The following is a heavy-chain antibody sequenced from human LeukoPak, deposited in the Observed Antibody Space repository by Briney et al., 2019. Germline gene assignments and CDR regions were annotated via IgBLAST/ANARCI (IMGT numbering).Heavy chain of an antibody. Sequence: GGSLRLSCAASGFTFSSYSMNWVRQAPGKGLEWVSSISSSSSYIYYADSVKGRFTISRDNAKNSLYLQMNSLRAEDTAVYYCARDTPNYYGSGTHHYWGQGTLVLVSS. CDR2: ISSSSSYI. V-gene: IGHV3-21*01. CDR3: ARDTPNYYGSGTHHY. CDR1: GFTFSSYS. J-gene: IGHJ4*02. D-gene: IGHD3-10*01.